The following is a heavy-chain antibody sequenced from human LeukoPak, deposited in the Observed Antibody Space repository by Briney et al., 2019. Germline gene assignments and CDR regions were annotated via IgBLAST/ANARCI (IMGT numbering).Heavy chain of an antibody. V-gene: IGHV4-34*01. D-gene: IGHD3-3*01. CDR3: ARGYQIVFGVVPIYYFDY. CDR2: INHSGST. CDR1: GGSFSGYY. Sequence: SETLSLTCAVYGGSFSGYYWSWVRQPPGKGLEWIGGINHSGSTNYNPSLKSRVTISVDTSKNQFSLKLSSVTAADTAVYYCARGYQIVFGVVPIYYFDYWGQGTLVTVSS. J-gene: IGHJ4*02.